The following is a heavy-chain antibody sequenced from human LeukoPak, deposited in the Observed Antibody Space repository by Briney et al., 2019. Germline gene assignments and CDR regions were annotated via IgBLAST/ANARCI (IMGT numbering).Heavy chain of an antibody. V-gene: IGHV3-53*04. CDR2: IYSGGTT. CDR1: GFTFDDDA. CDR3: AKLGARLYGMDV. D-gene: IGHD7-27*01. J-gene: IGHJ6*02. Sequence: GGSLRLSCAPSGFTFDDDAIHWVRQAPGKGLEWVSVIYSGGTTYYADSVKGRFTISRHNSKNTLYLQMNSLRAEDTAVYYSAKLGARLYGMDVWGQGTTVTVSS.